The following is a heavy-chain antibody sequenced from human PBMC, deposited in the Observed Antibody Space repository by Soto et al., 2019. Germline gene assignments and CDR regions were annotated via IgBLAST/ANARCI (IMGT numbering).Heavy chain of an antibody. D-gene: IGHD6-13*01. CDR3: ARAPRSSWYAP. V-gene: IGHV1-18*01. CDR2: ISAYNGNT. CDR1: GYTFTSYG. J-gene: IGHJ5*02. Sequence: QVQLVQSGAEVKKPGASVKVSCKASGYTFTSYGISWVRQAPGQGLEWMGWISAYNGNTNYAQKLQGRGTMTPDASTSTAYMELRGLRSDDTAVYYCARAPRSSWYAPWGQGTLVTVSS.